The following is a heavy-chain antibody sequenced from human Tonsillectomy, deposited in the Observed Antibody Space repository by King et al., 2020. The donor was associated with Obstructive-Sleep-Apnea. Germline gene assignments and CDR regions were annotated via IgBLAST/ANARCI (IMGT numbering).Heavy chain of an antibody. Sequence: QLQESGPGLVKPSQTLSLTCTVSGGSISSGGYYWSWIRQHPGKGLEGIGYIYYSGSTYYNPSLKSRVTISVDTSKNQFSLKLSSVTAADTAGYYCARDRYDILTGPLWDWGQGTLVTVSS. CDR3: ARDRYDILTGPLWD. J-gene: IGHJ4*02. V-gene: IGHV4-31*03. D-gene: IGHD3-9*01. CDR1: GGSISSGGYY. CDR2: IYYSGST.